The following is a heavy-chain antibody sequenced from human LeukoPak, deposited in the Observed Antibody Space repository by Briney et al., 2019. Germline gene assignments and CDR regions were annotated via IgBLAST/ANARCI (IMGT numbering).Heavy chain of an antibody. Sequence: GGSLRLSCAASGCTFSSYAMNWVRQAPGKGLEWVSFISSTGGNTDYADSVKGRFTISRDNAQNSLYLQMNSLRAEDTAVYYCAREGYSGYDLYFDYWGQGTLVTVSS. V-gene: IGHV3-21*01. CDR2: ISSTGGNT. J-gene: IGHJ4*02. D-gene: IGHD5-12*01. CDR3: AREGYSGYDLYFDY. CDR1: GCTFSSYA.